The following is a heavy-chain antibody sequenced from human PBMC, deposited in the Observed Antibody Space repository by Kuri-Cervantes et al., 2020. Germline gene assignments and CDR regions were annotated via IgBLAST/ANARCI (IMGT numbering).Heavy chain of an antibody. CDR2: ISAYNGNT. V-gene: IGHV1-18*01. D-gene: IGHD6-19*01. J-gene: IGHJ4*02. CDR3: ARLAVAGEGCFDY. CDR1: GYTFTSYG. Sequence: ASVKVSCKASGYTFTSYGISWVRQAPGQGLEWMGWISAYNGNTNYAQKLQGRVTMTRDTSISTAYMELSRLRSDDTAVYYCARLAVAGEGCFDYWGQGTLVTVSS.